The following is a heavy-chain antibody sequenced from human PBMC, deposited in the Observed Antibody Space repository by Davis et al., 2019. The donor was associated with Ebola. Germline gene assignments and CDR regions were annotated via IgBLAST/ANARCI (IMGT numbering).Heavy chain of an antibody. Sequence: GGSLRLSCAASGFSFSNYGMHWVRQAPGKGLEWVSYISSGSTYIYYADSVKGRYTISRDNAKNSLYLQMNSLKTEDTAVYYCTRPYVDSSQASFDFWGQGTPVTVSS. D-gene: IGHD4-17*01. J-gene: IGHJ4*02. CDR2: ISSGSTYI. CDR1: GFSFSNYG. V-gene: IGHV3-21*04. CDR3: TRPYVDSSQASFDF.